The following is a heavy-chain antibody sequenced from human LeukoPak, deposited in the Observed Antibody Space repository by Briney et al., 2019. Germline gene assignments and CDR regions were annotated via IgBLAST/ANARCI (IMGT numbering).Heavy chain of an antibody. J-gene: IGHJ6*03. CDR2: IYYSGST. D-gene: IGHD3-3*01. Sequence: PSETLSLTCTVSGGSISSYYWSWIRQPPGKGLEWIGYIYYSGSTNYNPSLKSRVTISVDTSKNQFSLKLSSVTAADTAVYYCARDRRRYYDFWSGYPSYYYYYYMDVWGKGTTVTVSS. CDR3: ARDRRRYYDFWSGYPSYYYYYYMDV. V-gene: IGHV4-59*01. CDR1: GGSISSYY.